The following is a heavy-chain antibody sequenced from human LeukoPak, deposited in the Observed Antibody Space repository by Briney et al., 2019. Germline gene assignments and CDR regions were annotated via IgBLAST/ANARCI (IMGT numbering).Heavy chain of an antibody. D-gene: IGHD7-27*01. CDR2: ISAYNGNT. V-gene: IGHV1-18*01. Sequence: ASVKVSSKASGYTFTSYGISWVRQAPGQGLEWMGWISAYNGNTNYAQKLQGRVTMTTDTSTSTAYMELRSLKSDDTAVYYCARSGEDDYYYYGMDVWGQGTTVTVSS. CDR1: GYTFTSYG. CDR3: ARSGEDDYYYYGMDV. J-gene: IGHJ6*02.